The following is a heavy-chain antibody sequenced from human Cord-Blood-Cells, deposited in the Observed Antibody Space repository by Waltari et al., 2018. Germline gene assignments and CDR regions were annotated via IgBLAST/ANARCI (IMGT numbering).Heavy chain of an antibody. CDR2: IKSKTDGGIT. CDR3: TTGKYSGWYY. D-gene: IGHD6-19*01. V-gene: IGHV3-15*01. J-gene: IGHJ4*02. Sequence: EVQLVESGGGLVTPGGSLRLSCAASGFTFSNAWMSWVGQAPGKGLEWVGRIKSKTDGGITDYAAPVKGRFTSSRDDSKNTLYLQMNSLKTEDTAGYYCTTGKYSGWYYWGQGTLVTVSS. CDR1: GFTFSNAW.